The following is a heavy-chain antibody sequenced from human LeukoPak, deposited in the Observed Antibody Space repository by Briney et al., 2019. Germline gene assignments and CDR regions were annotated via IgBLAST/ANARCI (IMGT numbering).Heavy chain of an antibody. CDR1: GFTFSNYW. CDR3: ARDRGSGWYYYYYMDV. Sequence: GGSLRLSCAASGFTFSNYWMSWVRQAPGKGLEWVANIKQDGSEKYYVDSVKGRFTISRDNAKNSLYLQMNSLRAEDTAVYYCARDRGSGWYYYYYMDVWGKGTTVTVSS. V-gene: IGHV3-7*01. CDR2: IKQDGSEK. J-gene: IGHJ6*03. D-gene: IGHD6-19*01.